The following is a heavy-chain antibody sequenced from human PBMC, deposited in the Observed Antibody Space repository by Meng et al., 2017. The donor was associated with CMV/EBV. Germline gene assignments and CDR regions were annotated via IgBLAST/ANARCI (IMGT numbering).Heavy chain of an antibody. CDR3: ARADDREAPSWFDP. CDR2: ISAYNGNT. D-gene: IGHD6-19*01. J-gene: IGHJ5*02. CDR1: AATFPSYG. V-gene: IGHV1-18*01. Sequence: ASAATFPSYGTSWVRRAPGQALKWMGWISAYNGNTNYAQKLQGRVTMTTDTSTSTAYMELRSLRSADTAVYYRARADDREAPSWFDPWGQGTLVTVSS.